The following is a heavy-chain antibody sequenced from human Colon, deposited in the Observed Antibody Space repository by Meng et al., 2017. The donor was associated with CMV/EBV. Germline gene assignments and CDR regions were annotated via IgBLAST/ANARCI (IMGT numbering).Heavy chain of an antibody. D-gene: IGHD1-26*01. V-gene: IGHV1-2*02. CDR3: ASLSGGDFDY. J-gene: IGHJ4*02. CDR1: GYTFTGYF. Sequence: VLVVHCGAGVKEPGASVKVSCKASGYTFTGYFMYWVRQAPGQGLEWLGVINPITGGTNYAQKFQGRVTMTRDTSMNTAYMELSRLRSDDTAVYYCASLSGGDFDYWGQGTLVTVSS. CDR2: INPITGGT.